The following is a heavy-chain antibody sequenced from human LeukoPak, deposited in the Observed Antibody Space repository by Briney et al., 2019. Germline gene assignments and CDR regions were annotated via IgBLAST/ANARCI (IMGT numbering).Heavy chain of an antibody. Sequence: QTGGSLRLSCGVSGITLSNYGMSWVRQAPGKGLEWVSGISERGGSTNYADSVKGRFIISRDTSKNTVYLQMNSLRVEDTAVYFCAKRGIVIRAVIIIGFHKEAYYFDYWGQGILVTVSS. D-gene: IGHD3-10*01. J-gene: IGHJ4*02. CDR1: GITLSNYG. V-gene: IGHV3-23*01. CDR2: ISERGGST. CDR3: AKRGIVIRAVIIIGFHKEAYYFDY.